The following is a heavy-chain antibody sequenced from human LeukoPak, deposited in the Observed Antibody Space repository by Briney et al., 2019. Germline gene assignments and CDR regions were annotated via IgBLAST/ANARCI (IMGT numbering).Heavy chain of an antibody. V-gene: IGHV3-7*01. Sequence: PGGSLRLSCAASGFTFSSYEMNWVRQAPGKGLEWVANIKQDGSEKYYVDSVKGRFTISRDNAKNSLYLQMNSLRAEDTAVYYCASARGLELAVLDYWGQGTLVTVSS. CDR1: GFTFSSYE. CDR2: IKQDGSEK. CDR3: ASARGLELAVLDY. D-gene: IGHD1-1*01. J-gene: IGHJ4*02.